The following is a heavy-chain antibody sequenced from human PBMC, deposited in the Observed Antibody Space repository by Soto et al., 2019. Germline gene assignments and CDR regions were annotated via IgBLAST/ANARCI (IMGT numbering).Heavy chain of an antibody. CDR1: GFTFSNYW. J-gene: IGHJ4*02. CDR2: IKQDGSET. D-gene: IGHD6-19*01. CDR3: VRGRYSSGWY. V-gene: IGHV3-7*01. Sequence: EVQLVESGGGLVQPGGSLRLSCAASGFTFSNYWMSWVRQAPGKGLEWVANIKQDGSETYYVDSLKGRFTISRDNAKNSLYLQMNSLRAEDTAVYYCVRGRYSSGWYGGQGTLVTVSS.